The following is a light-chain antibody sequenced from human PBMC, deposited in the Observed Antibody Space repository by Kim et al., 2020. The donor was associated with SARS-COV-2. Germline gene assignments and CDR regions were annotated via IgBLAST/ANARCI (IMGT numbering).Light chain of an antibody. Sequence: GQSLTISCTGTSSDVGGYNYVSWYQQHPGKAPKLSIYDVSNRPSGVSNRFSGSKSGNTASLTISGLQAEDEADYYCSSYTSSSTWVFGGGTQLTVL. CDR2: DVS. V-gene: IGLV2-14*03. CDR3: SSYTSSSTWV. J-gene: IGLJ3*02. CDR1: SSDVGGYNY.